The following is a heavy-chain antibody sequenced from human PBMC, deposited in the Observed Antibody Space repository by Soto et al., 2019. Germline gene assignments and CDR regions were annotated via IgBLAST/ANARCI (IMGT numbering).Heavy chain of an antibody. CDR1: GYIFTNYE. CDR3: VRFASSGWYTGGY. D-gene: IGHD6-19*01. V-gene: IGHV1-18*01. J-gene: IGHJ4*02. CDR2: ISPYSGNT. Sequence: QVQLVQSGGEVKKPGASVKVSCMASGYIFTNYEIGWVRQAHGQGLEWMGWISPYSGNTKYTQNVQGRVTMTTDTTTSAAYMELRGLSSDDTAGYHWVRFASSGWYTGGYWGQGTLVTVSS.